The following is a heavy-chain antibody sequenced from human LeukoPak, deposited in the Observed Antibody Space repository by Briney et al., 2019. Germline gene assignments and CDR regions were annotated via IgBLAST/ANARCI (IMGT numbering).Heavy chain of an antibody. Sequence: PGGSLRLSCAASGFTFSSYAMSWVRQAPGKGLEWVSAISGSGGSTYYAASVKGRFTISRDNSKNTLYMQMNSLRGDDTAVYYCAKDVDTAMVTWFDYWGQGTLVTVSS. CDR2: ISGSGGST. CDR3: AKDVDTAMVTWFDY. V-gene: IGHV3-23*01. D-gene: IGHD5-18*01. J-gene: IGHJ4*02. CDR1: GFTFSSYA.